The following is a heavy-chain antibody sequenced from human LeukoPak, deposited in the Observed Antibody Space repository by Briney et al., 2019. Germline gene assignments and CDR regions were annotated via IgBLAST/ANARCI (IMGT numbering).Heavy chain of an antibody. V-gene: IGHV3-64D*09. CDR1: GFTFSSYA. J-gene: IGHJ4*02. D-gene: IGHD6-6*01. CDR3: VKGVAARRGHFDY. Sequence: GGSLRPSCSASGFTFSSYAMHWVRQAPGKGLEYVSAISSNGGSTYYADSVKGRFTISRDNSKNTLYLQMSSLRAEDTAVYYCVKGVAARRGHFDYWGQGTLVTVSS. CDR2: ISSNGGST.